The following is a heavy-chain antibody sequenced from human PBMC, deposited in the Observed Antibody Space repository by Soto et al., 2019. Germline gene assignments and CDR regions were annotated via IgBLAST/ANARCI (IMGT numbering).Heavy chain of an antibody. CDR1: GGSISRYS. V-gene: IGHV4-30-2*01. CDR2: IYYTGST. Sequence: QLRLQESGSGLVKPSQTLSLTCGVSGGSISRYSWSWIRQPPGKGLEWIGYIYYTGSTYYNPSLKSRVTISVDMSKNQFSLKLSSVTAADTAVYYCAREGLNYYGSGKGAFDIWGQGTMVTVSS. D-gene: IGHD3-10*01. J-gene: IGHJ3*02. CDR3: AREGLNYYGSGKGAFDI.